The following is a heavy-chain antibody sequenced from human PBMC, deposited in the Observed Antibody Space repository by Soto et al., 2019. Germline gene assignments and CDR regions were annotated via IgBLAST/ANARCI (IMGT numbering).Heavy chain of an antibody. CDR3: ASAKTSGPGGGATTSFDY. V-gene: IGHV1-2*04. CDR2: INPNSGGT. Sequence: GASVKVSCKASGYTFTGYYMHWVRQAPGQGLEWMGWINPNSGGTNYAQKFQGWVTMTRDTSINTAYMELSRLRSDDRAVYYCASAKTSGPGGGATTSFDYWGQGTLVTVSS. J-gene: IGHJ4*02. CDR1: GYTFTGYY. D-gene: IGHD1-26*01.